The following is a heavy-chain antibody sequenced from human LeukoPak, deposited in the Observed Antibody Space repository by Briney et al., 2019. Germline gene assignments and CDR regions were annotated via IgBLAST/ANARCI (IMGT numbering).Heavy chain of an antibody. J-gene: IGHJ4*02. CDR2: ISSSGGTI. D-gene: IGHD3-22*01. V-gene: IGHV3-11*01. CDR3: ARVGSSGYPIDY. Sequence: PGGSLRLSCAASGFKFSDYYMSWIRQAPGKGLEWVSYISSSGGTIEYAESVKGRFTISRDNAKNSLYLQMSSLRAEDTAVYYCARVGSSGYPIDYWGQGTLVTVSS. CDR1: GFKFSDYY.